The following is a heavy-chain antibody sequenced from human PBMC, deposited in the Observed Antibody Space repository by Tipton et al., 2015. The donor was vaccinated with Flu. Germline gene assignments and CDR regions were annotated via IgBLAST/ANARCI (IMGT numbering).Heavy chain of an antibody. D-gene: IGHD3-22*01. CDR1: GYTFAKYG. CDR2: INHGGST. CDR3: ARVSPRRVTAIVVTVLPEGYFDY. J-gene: IGHJ4*02. V-gene: IGHV1-18*01. Sequence: QLVQSGAEVRKPGASVRVSCKASGYTFAKYGISWVRQAPGQGLEWIGEINHGGSTNYNKSLKSRVTMSVDTSMNQFSLKLSSVTAADTAVYYCARVSPRRVTAIVVTVLPEGYFDYWGQGTLVTVSS.